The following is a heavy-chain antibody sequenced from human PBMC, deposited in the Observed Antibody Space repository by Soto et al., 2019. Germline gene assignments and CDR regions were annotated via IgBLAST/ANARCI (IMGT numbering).Heavy chain of an antibody. J-gene: IGHJ5*02. D-gene: IGHD2-21*02. V-gene: IGHV3-23*01. CDR2: ISGSGSTT. Sequence: GGSLRLSCAASGFTFSSYAVSWVRQAPGMGLEWVSAISGSGSTTYYTDSVKGRFTISRDNSKNTLYLQMNSLRAEDTAVYYCAAYLYCGGDCETMYNWFDPWGQGTLVTVSS. CDR1: GFTFSSYA. CDR3: AAYLYCGGDCETMYNWFDP.